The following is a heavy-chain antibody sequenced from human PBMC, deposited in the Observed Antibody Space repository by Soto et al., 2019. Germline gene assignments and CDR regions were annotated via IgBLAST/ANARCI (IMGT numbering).Heavy chain of an antibody. Sequence: QVQLVQSGAEVKKPGSSVKVSCKASGGTFSSYAISWVRQAPGQGLEWMGGIITIFGTANYAQKFQGRVTITADESTITAYMELSSLRSEDTAVYYCASFGWGIAANYGMDVWGQGTTVTVSS. V-gene: IGHV1-69*01. D-gene: IGHD6-13*01. CDR3: ASFGWGIAANYGMDV. J-gene: IGHJ6*02. CDR2: IITIFGTA. CDR1: GGTFSSYA.